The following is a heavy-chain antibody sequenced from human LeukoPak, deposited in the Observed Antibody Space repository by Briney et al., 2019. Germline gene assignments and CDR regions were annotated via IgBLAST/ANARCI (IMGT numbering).Heavy chain of an antibody. J-gene: IGHJ4*02. CDR3: ANDIWSQIPYYFDY. D-gene: IGHD3-16*01. Sequence: GGSLRLSCAASGFTFSSYGMHWVRQAPGKGLEWVAVISYDGSNKYYADSVKGRFTISRDNSKNTLYLQMNSLRAEDTAVYYCANDIWSQIPYYFDYWGQGTLVTVSS. V-gene: IGHV3-30*18. CDR2: ISYDGSNK. CDR1: GFTFSSYG.